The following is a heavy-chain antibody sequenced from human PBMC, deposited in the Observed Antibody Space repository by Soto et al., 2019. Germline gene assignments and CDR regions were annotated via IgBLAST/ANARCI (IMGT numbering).Heavy chain of an antibody. D-gene: IGHD3-10*01. J-gene: IGHJ2*01. CDR1: GFTFSSYA. CDR2: ISYDGSNK. CDR3: SGDRFWVPSLVLWYFVL. Sequence: QVQLVESGGGVVQPGRSLRLSCAASGFTFSSYAMHWVRQAPGKGLEWVAVISYDGSNKYYADSVKGRFTISRDDFKNTLHLHMNRLRSDFSACYYCSGDRFWVPSLVLWYFVLWFRGTLVTFSS. V-gene: IGHV3-30-3*01.